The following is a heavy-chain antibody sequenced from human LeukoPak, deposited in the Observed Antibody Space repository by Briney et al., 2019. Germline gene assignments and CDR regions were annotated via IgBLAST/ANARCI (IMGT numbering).Heavy chain of an antibody. CDR2: IASDGSSA. Sequence: GGSLRLSCAASGFTFSSYWMNWVRQAPGKGLVWVSCIASDGSSATYADSVKGRSSISRDNAKNTLYLQMNSLRVEDTAVYYCARGRPHGNDYWGQGTLVTVSP. CDR1: GFTFSSYW. J-gene: IGHJ4*02. D-gene: IGHD4-23*01. CDR3: ARGRPHGNDY. V-gene: IGHV3-74*01.